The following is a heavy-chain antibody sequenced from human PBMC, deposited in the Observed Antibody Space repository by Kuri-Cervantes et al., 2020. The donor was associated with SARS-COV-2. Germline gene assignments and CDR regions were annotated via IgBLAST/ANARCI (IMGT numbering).Heavy chain of an antibody. CDR1: GGSINNYY. V-gene: IGHV4-59*01. CDR2: ISYSGNT. Sequence: GSLRLSCTVSGGSINNYYWSWTRQPPGKGLEWIGYISYSGNTNYNPSLKSRVTISIDTAKNRFSLKLRSVTAADTAVYYCARVGAVGTDYYFDQWGQGTLVTVSS. J-gene: IGHJ4*02. CDR3: ARVGAVGTDYYFDQ. D-gene: IGHD1-26*01.